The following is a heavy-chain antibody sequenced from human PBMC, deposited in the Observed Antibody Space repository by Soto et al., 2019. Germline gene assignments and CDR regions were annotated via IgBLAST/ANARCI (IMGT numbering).Heavy chain of an antibody. CDR1: GFTVSSNY. J-gene: IGHJ4*02. D-gene: IGHD4-17*01. Sequence: PGGSLRLSCAASGFTVSSNYMSWVRQAPGKGLEWVSVIYSGGSTYYADSVKGRFTISRDNSKNTLYLQMNSLRAEDTAVYYCARGYGDYGDKLFDYWGQGTLVTVSS. CDR2: IYSGGST. V-gene: IGHV3-66*01. CDR3: ARGYGDYGDKLFDY.